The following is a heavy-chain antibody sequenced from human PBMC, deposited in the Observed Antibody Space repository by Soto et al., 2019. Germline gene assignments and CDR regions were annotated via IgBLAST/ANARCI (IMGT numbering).Heavy chain of an antibody. J-gene: IGHJ5*02. D-gene: IGHD3-10*01. CDR3: SRGSTYYGFLT. V-gene: IGHV4-30-4*01. CDR2: IYYIGTT. Sequence: QVQLQESGPGLVKPSQTLSLTCTVSGDSMGSGDYYWTWIRQPPGKGLEWIGYIYYIGTTFYNPSLESRVNISIDTFKNHFSLRLTSVTAADTAVYYCSRGSTYYGFLTWGQGTLVTVSS. CDR1: GDSMGSGDYY.